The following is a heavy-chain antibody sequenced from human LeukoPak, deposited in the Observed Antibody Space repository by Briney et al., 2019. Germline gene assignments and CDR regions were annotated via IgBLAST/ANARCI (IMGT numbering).Heavy chain of an antibody. CDR2: TYYGSKWSN. CDR3: TRGRNSAFDY. CDR1: GDSVSSNGVA. D-gene: IGHD1-14*01. Sequence: SQTLSLTCVISGDSVSSNGVAWNWVRQSPSRGLEWLGRTYYGSKWSNDYALSVRSRITINPDTSKNQFSLQLNSVTPEDTAVYYCTRGRNSAFDYWGQGTLVTVSS. V-gene: IGHV6-1*01. J-gene: IGHJ4*02.